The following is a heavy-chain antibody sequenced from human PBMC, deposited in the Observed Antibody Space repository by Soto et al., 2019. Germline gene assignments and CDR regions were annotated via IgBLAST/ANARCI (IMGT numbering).Heavy chain of an antibody. V-gene: IGHV1-46*01. CDR2: INPSGGST. J-gene: IGHJ6*02. Sequence: ASVKVSCKASGYTFTSYYMHWVRQAPGQGLEWMGIINPSGGSTSYAQKFQGRVTMTRDTSTSTVYMELSSLRSEDTAVYYCARNPNRPKLGYCISTSCYYLDYYGMDVWGQGTTVTV. D-gene: IGHD2-2*01. CDR1: GYTFTSYY. CDR3: ARNPNRPKLGYCISTSCYYLDYYGMDV.